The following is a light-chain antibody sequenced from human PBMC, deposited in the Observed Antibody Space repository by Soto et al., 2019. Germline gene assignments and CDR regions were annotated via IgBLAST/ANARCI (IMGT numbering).Light chain of an antibody. CDR2: DAS. CDR3: QQYQYWPPRT. V-gene: IGKV3-15*01. CDR1: QSVDTM. J-gene: IGKJ1*01. Sequence: VMTQSPGTLSVSPGERVTLSCRASQSVDTMLAWYQQKPGQAPRLLISDASTRATGVSARFSGSGFGTDFTLTISSLQSEDFAVYYCQQYQYWPPRTFGQGTKVEI.